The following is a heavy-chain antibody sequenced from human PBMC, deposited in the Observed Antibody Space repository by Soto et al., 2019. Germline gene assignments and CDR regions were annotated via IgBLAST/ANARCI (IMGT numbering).Heavy chain of an antibody. CDR2: IISNGGST. J-gene: IGHJ4*02. CDR3: VKDGYNSGGYYYLDY. CDR1: GFTLTSYA. Sequence: PRXSLRLSCSASGFTLTSYALHWFRQAPVKGLEYVSGIISNGGSTDYADSVKGRFTISRDNSENTLFLQMTSLRAEDTAVYYCVKDGYNSGGYYYLDYWGQGTLVTVSS. V-gene: IGHV3-64D*06. D-gene: IGHD6-19*01.